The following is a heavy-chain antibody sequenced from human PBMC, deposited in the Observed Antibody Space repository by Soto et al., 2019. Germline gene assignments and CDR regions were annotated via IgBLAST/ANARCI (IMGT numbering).Heavy chain of an antibody. CDR2: INHSGST. D-gene: IGHD5-18*01. CDR3: ARARLQLWSYYYYGMDV. Sequence: SETLSLTSAVYGGSFSGYYWSWIRQPPGKGLEWIGEINHSGSTNYNPSLKSRVTISVDTSKNQFSLKLSSVTAADTAVYYCARARLQLWSYYYYGMDVWGQGTTVTVSS. J-gene: IGHJ6*02. V-gene: IGHV4-34*01. CDR1: GGSFSGYY.